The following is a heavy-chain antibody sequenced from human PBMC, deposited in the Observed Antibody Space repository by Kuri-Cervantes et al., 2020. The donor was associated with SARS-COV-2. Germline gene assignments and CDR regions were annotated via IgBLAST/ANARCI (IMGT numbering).Heavy chain of an antibody. V-gene: IGHV1-2*02. CDR1: GSTFSSYA. CDR3: SRTRMVNTAMAYSGAFDI. D-gene: IGHD5-18*01. J-gene: IGHJ3*02. CDR2: INPNSGGT. Sequence: SVKVSCKASGSTFSSYAISWVRQAPGQGLEWIGWINPNSGGTNYAQKFQGRVTMTRDTSISTAYMELSRLRSDDTAVYYCSRTRMVNTAMAYSGAFDIWGQGIMVTVSS.